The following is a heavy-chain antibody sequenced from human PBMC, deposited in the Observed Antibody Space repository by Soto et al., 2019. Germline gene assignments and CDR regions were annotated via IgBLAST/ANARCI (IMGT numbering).Heavy chain of an antibody. CDR1: GGSITSSGSA. D-gene: IGHD1-1*01. V-gene: IGHV4-39*01. CDR2: IDYSGNI. Sequence: QLQLQESGPGLVKPSETLSLTCNASGGSITSSGSAWGWIRQSPGKGLEWIGTIDYSGNIYYIPTLKGRITISVDTSKNQISLKLSSVTAADTAVYYCASHIHNQGFEYYFDSWGQGTLVTGSS. J-gene: IGHJ4*02. CDR3: ASHIHNQGFEYYFDS.